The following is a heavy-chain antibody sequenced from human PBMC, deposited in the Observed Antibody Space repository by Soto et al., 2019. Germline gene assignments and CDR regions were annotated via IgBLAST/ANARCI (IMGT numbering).Heavy chain of an antibody. CDR1: GSSISSGSY. CDR2: IYRGGTT. V-gene: IGHV4-38-2*02. J-gene: IGHJ4*01. D-gene: IGHD6-19*01. CDR3: ARVHVMVVAGSTFDY. Sequence: PSETLSLTCTVSGSSISSGSYWAWIRQPPGKGPEWIASIYRGGTTFYNPSLNSRITISVDTPNNQFSLKLTSVTAADTAVYYCARVHVMVVAGSTFDYWGHGTLVTVSS.